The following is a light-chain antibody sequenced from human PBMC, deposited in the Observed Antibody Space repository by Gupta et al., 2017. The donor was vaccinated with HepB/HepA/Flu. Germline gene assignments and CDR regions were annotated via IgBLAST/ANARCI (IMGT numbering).Light chain of an antibody. V-gene: IGKV1-39*01. J-gene: IGKJ1*01. CDR3: QQSYSTPWT. Sequence: VGDRVTITCRASQSISSYLNWYQQKPGKAPKLLIYAASSLQSGVPSRFSGSGSGTDFTLTISSLQPEDFATYYCQQSYSTPWTFGQGTKVEIK. CDR1: QSISSY. CDR2: AAS.